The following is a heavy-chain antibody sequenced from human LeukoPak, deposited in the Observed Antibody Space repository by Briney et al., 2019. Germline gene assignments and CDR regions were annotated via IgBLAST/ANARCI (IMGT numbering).Heavy chain of an antibody. CDR3: ARVPYGDYDWFDP. D-gene: IGHD4-17*01. Sequence: SETLSLTCTVSGGSISSYYWSWIRQPPGKGLEWIGYIYYSGSTNYNPSLKSRVTISVDTSKNQFSLKLSSVTAADTAVYYCARVPYGDYDWFDPWGQGTLVTVSS. CDR2: IYYSGST. CDR1: GGSISSYY. V-gene: IGHV4-59*01. J-gene: IGHJ5*02.